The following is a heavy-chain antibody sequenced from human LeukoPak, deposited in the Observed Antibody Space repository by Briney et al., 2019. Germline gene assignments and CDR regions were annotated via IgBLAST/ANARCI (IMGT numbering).Heavy chain of an antibody. CDR3: ARLRDLYNCSDP. CDR1: GYSINSGYY. Sequence: KPSETLSLTCAVSGYSINSGYYWGWIRQPPGQGLEWIGSIYHSGTTSYNPSLKSRVTMSVDTSKNHFSLKLSSVTAADTAVYYCARLRDLYNCSDPWGQGTLVTVSS. D-gene: IGHD5-24*01. J-gene: IGHJ5*02. V-gene: IGHV4-38-2*01. CDR2: IYHSGTT.